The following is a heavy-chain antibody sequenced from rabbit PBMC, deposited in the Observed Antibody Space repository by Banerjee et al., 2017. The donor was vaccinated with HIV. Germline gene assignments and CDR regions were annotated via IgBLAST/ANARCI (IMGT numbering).Heavy chain of an antibody. V-gene: IGHV1S45*01. CDR3: ERDLAGVIGWNFHL. CDR1: GFSFSSSYW. Sequence: EESGGGLVQPEGSLTLTCTASGFSFSSSYWICWVRQAPGKGLEWIACIDAGSSGRTYYASWARGRFTIFKPSSTTVTLQMTSLSAADSATYLCERDLAGVIGWNFHLWGQGPPVPVS. J-gene: IGHJ4*01. D-gene: IGHD4-1*01. CDR2: IDAGSSGRT.